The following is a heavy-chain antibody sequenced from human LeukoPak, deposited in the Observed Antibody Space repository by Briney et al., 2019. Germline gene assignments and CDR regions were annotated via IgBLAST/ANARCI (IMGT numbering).Heavy chain of an antibody. D-gene: IGHD3-10*01. CDR1: GYSINNGYY. CDR3: AGGHWFGVMFMYFSH. V-gene: IGHV4-38-2*02. J-gene: IGHJ4*02. CDR2: IYHSGST. Sequence: SETLSLTCTVSGYSINNGYYWGWIRQPPGKGLEWIGSIYHSGSTYYKPSLKSRVTISVDTSKNQFSLKLSSVTAADTAVYYCAGGHWFGVMFMYFSHWGQGTLVTVSS.